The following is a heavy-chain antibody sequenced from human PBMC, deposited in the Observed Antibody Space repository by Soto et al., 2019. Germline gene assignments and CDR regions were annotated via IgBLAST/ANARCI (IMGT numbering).Heavy chain of an antibody. CDR3: ARWSQLGLDYYGMDV. Sequence: PSEPLSLTCAVSGGSISSSNWWSWVRQPPGKGLEWIGEIYHSGSTNYNPSLKSRVTISVDKSKNQFSLKLSSVTAADTAVYYCARWSQLGLDYYGMDVWGQGTTVTVSS. J-gene: IGHJ6*02. V-gene: IGHV4-4*02. D-gene: IGHD6-6*01. CDR2: IYHSGST. CDR1: GGSISSSNW.